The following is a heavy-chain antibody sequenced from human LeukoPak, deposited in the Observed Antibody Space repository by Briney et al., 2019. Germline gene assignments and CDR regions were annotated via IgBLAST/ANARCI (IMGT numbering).Heavy chain of an antibody. CDR1: GFTFDDYA. CDR2: ISWNSGSI. D-gene: IGHD4-17*01. CDR3: AKDTYGDYTLHDAFDI. Sequence: PGGSLRLSCAASGFTFDDYAMHWVRQAPGKGLEWVSGISWNSGSIGYADSVKGRFTISRDNAKNSLYLQMNSLRAEDTALYYCAKDTYGDYTLHDAFDIWGQGTMVTVSS. J-gene: IGHJ3*02. V-gene: IGHV3-9*01.